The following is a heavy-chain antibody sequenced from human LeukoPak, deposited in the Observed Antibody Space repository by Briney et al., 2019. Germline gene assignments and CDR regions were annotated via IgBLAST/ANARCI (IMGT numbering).Heavy chain of an antibody. CDR2: INPSGGST. V-gene: IGHV1-46*01. CDR1: GYTFTSYY. D-gene: IGHD2-15*01. CDR3: ARDRLDIVVVVAATLDYGMDV. Sequence: ASVKVSCKASGYTFTSYYMHWVRQAPGQGLEWMGIINPSGGSTSYAQKFQGRVTMTRDTSTSTVYMELSSLRSEDTAVYYCARDRLDIVVVVAATLDYGMDVWGQGTTVTVSS. J-gene: IGHJ6*02.